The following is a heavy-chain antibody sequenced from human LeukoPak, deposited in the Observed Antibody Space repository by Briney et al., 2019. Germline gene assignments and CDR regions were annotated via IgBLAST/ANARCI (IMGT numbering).Heavy chain of an antibody. CDR2: INPNSGVT. V-gene: IGHV1-2*02. D-gene: IGHD5-12*01. Sequence: ASVKVSCKASGYTFSGFYIHWVRQAPGQGLEWMGWINPNSGVTNYAQKLQGRVTIIRDTSIDTAYMQLSRLRSDDTAVYYCAKDRYGDYEAPFHYYMDAWGRGTTVTVSS. J-gene: IGHJ6*03. CDR3: AKDRYGDYEAPFHYYMDA. CDR1: GYTFSGFY.